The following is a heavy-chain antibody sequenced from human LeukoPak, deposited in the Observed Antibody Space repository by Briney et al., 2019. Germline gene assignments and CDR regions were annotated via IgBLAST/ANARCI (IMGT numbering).Heavy chain of an antibody. V-gene: IGHV4-4*02. CDR1: GGSINNNNW. D-gene: IGHD3-10*01. Sequence: PSETLSLTCAVSGGSINNNNWWSWVRQPPGKGLEWIGEIYYSGSTNYNPSLKSRVTISVDNSENQFSLKLSAVTAADTAVYYCARDVAYRSGQYDYWGQGTLVTVSS. CDR3: ARDVAYRSGQYDY. CDR2: IYYSGST. J-gene: IGHJ4*02.